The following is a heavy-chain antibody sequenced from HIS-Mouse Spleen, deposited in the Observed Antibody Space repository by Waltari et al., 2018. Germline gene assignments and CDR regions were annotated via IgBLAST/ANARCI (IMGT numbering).Heavy chain of an antibody. CDR2: IYYSGST. Sequence: QVQLQESGPGLVKPSETRSLTCTVHGGSIRRSYWNWIRPPPGKGLAWIGYIYYSGSTNYNPSLKSRVTISVDTSKNQFSLKLSSVTAADTAVYYCARDRYLGHDAFDIWGQGTMVTVSS. CDR3: ARDRYLGHDAFDI. CDR1: GGSIRRSY. J-gene: IGHJ3*02. V-gene: IGHV4-59*01. D-gene: IGHD1-20*01.